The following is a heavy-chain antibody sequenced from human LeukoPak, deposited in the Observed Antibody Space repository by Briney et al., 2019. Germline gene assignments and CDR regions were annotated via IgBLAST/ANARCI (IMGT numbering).Heavy chain of an antibody. CDR2: IYYSGST. J-gene: IGHJ4*02. V-gene: IGHV4-59*01. CDR1: GGSISSYY. D-gene: IGHD6-19*01. Sequence: SETLSLTCTVSGGSISSYYWSWIRQHPGKGLEWIGYIYYSGSTNYNPSLKSRVTISVDTSKNQFSLKLSSVTAADTAVYYCARESTVAGTGIDYWGQGTLVTVSS. CDR3: ARESTVAGTGIDY.